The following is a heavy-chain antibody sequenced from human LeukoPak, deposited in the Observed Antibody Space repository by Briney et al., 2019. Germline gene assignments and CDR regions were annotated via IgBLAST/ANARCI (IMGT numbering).Heavy chain of an antibody. CDR2: MNPNCGNT. CDR3: ARATYCSSTSCYLYYYYYYMDV. J-gene: IGHJ6*03. D-gene: IGHD2-2*01. Sequence: ASVKVSCKASGYNFTSYDFNWVRQATGQGLEWVGWMNPNCGNTGYAQKFQGRVTMTRNTSISTAYMELSSLRAEDTAVYYCARATYCSSTSCYLYYYYYYMDVWGKGTAVTISS. V-gene: IGHV1-8*01. CDR1: GYNFTSYD.